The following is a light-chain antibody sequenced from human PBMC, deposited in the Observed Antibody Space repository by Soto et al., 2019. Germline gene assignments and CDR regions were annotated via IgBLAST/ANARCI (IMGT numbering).Light chain of an antibody. J-gene: IGLJ3*02. CDR3: AAWEDSLSGSGV. CDR2: RNN. Sequence: QSVLTQPPSASGTPGQRVTISCSGSSSNIGSNYVYWYQQRPGTAPKLLIYRNNQRPSGVPDRFSGSKSGPSASLAISGLRFEDEADYYWAAWEDSLSGSGVCGGGTKLTVL. CDR1: SSNIGSNY. V-gene: IGLV1-47*01.